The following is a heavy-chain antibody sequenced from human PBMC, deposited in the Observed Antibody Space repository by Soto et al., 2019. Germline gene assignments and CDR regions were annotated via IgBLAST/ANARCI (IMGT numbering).Heavy chain of an antibody. CDR1: GGTFSSST. D-gene: IGHD6-19*01. Sequence: QVHLVQSGAEVKKPGSSVKLSCKASGGTFSSSTLTWVRQAPGQGLEWVGGIIPLLGTGNYAQRFQGRVNITADRSTSTAYMELSSLTSEDTALYFCARGAASTGWFNFWGQGTLVTVSS. J-gene: IGHJ4*02. CDR3: ARGAASTGWFNF. V-gene: IGHV1-69*06. CDR2: IIPLLGTG.